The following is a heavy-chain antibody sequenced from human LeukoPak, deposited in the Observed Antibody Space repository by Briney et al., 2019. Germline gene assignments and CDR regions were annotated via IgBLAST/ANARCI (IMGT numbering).Heavy chain of an antibody. CDR1: GFTFNTYA. D-gene: IGHD3-10*01. Sequence: GGSLRLSCVASGFTFNTYAMQWVRQVPGKGLEWVAYISFNGAETYYGDSVKGRFTISRDNSKNTVFLQMSSLRSDDTAVYYCARDSMDYGSGPPGYWGQGTLVSVSS. V-gene: IGHV3-30*03. CDR3: ARDSMDYGSGPPGY. CDR2: ISFNGAET. J-gene: IGHJ4*02.